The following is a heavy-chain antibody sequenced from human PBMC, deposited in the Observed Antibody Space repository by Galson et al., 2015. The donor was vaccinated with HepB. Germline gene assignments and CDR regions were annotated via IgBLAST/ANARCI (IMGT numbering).Heavy chain of an antibody. V-gene: IGHV3-33*08. J-gene: IGHJ4*02. CDR3: ARTGGGYSGYDSFDY. CDR1: GFTFSNYG. Sequence: SLRLSCAASGFTFSNYGMHWVRQAPGKGLEWVAIIWYDGSNKYYADSVKGRFTISRDNSKNTLYLQMNNLRAEDTAVYYCARTGGGYSGYDSFDYWGQGTLVTVSS. D-gene: IGHD5-12*01. CDR2: IWYDGSNK.